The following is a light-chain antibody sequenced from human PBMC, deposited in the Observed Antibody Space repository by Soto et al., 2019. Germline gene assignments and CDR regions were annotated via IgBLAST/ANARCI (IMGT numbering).Light chain of an antibody. CDR2: DAS. V-gene: IGKV1-5*01. CDR1: QSVSGW. CDR3: QQYETMSGT. Sequence: DIQMTQSPSTLSASVGDTVTVTCRASQSVSGWLAWSQQKPGEAPKLLIYDASALPRGVPTRFSCSGSGTKVALTIATLQPDDFALNYIQQYETMSGTFGPETKVEI. J-gene: IGKJ1*01.